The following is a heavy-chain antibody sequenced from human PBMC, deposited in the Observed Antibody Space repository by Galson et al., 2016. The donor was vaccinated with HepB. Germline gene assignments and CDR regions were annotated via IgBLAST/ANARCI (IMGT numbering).Heavy chain of an antibody. CDR2: IYYSGST. V-gene: IGHV4-59*08. CDR3: AALRVWPHGYFDP. CDR1: GGAISSYY. J-gene: IGHJ5*02. Sequence: SETLSLTCSVSGGAISSYYWSWIRQPPGKGLEWIGHIYYSGSTNYSPSLESRVTMSIDTSQNQLSLKLASVTAADTAVYYCAALRVWPHGYFDPWGQGTLVIVSS. D-gene: IGHD6-25*01.